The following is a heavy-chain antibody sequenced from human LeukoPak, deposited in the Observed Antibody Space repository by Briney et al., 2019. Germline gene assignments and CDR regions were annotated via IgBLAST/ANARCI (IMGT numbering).Heavy chain of an antibody. CDR1: GYTFTSYG. Sequence: GASVKVSCKASGYTFTSYGISWVRQAPGQGLEWMGWISAYNGNTNYAQELQGRVTMTTDTSMSTAYMELRSLRSDDTAVYYCARDGPSFGGSYYGGYCFDYWGQGTLVTVSS. V-gene: IGHV1-18*01. CDR3: ARDGPSFGGSYYGGYCFDY. D-gene: IGHD1-26*01. J-gene: IGHJ4*02. CDR2: ISAYNGNT.